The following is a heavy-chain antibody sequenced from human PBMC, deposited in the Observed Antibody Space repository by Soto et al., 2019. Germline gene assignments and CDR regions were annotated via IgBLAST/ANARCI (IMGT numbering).Heavy chain of an antibody. CDR1: GFTFSSYA. D-gene: IGHD6-6*01. V-gene: IGHV3-23*01. CDR2: ISGSGGST. J-gene: IGHJ1*01. Sequence: GGSLRLSCAASGFTFSSYAMSWVRQAPGKGLEWVSAISGSGGSTYYADSVKGRFTISRDNSKNTLYLQMNSLRAEDPAAYYCAKDLAAARPLYSQHWGQGTLVTVSS. CDR3: AKDLAAARPLYSQH.